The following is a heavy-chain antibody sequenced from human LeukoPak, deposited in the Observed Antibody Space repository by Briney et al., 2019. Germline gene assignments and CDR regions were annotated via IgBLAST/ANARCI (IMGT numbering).Heavy chain of an antibody. Sequence: ASQTLSLTCTVSGGSISSGDYYWSWIRQPPGKGLEWIGYIYYSGSTYYNPSLKSRVTISVDTSKNQFSFKLSSVTAADTAVYYCARYRGYSDYGERDYYYGMDVWGQGTTVTVSS. CDR2: IYYSGST. CDR3: ARYRGYSDYGERDYYYGMDV. D-gene: IGHD5-12*01. V-gene: IGHV4-30-4*01. CDR1: GGSISSGDYY. J-gene: IGHJ6*02.